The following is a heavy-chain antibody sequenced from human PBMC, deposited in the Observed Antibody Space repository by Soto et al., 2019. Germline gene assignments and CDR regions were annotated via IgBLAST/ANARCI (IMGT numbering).Heavy chain of an antibody. D-gene: IGHD2-2*01. V-gene: IGHV4-34*01. Sequence: SETLSLTCAVYGGSFSGYYWSWIRQPPGKGLEWIGEINHSGSTNYSPSLKSRVTISVDTSKNQFSLKMSSVTAADTAVYYCARGGLRTVVPAYGMDVWGQGNTVNVS. CDR3: ARGGLRTVVPAYGMDV. CDR1: GGSFSGYY. CDR2: INHSGST. J-gene: IGHJ6*02.